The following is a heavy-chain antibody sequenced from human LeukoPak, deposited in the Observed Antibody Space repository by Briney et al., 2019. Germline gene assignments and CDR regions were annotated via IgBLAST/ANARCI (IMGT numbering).Heavy chain of an antibody. D-gene: IGHD3-10*01. Sequence: GGSLRLSCTASGFSFSGHWMHWARQLPGKGLVWVSAISGSTGSTYYADSVKGRSTISRDNSKNTLYLQMNSLRAEDTGIYYCAKTKVPSYYGSGSYVDYWGQGTLVTVSS. J-gene: IGHJ4*02. CDR1: GFSFSGHW. V-gene: IGHV3-23*01. CDR2: ISGSTGST. CDR3: AKTKVPSYYGSGSYVDY.